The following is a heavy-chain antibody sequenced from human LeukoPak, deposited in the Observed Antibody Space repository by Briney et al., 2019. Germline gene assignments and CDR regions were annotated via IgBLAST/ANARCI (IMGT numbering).Heavy chain of an antibody. V-gene: IGHV3-30*04. J-gene: IGHJ4*02. CDR1: GFTFSSYA. D-gene: IGHD6-19*01. Sequence: PGGSLRLSCAASGFTFSSYAMHWVRQAPGKGLEWVAVISYDGSNKYYADSVKGRFTISRDNPKNTLHLQMNSLRPEDTAVYYCASCSQWLVTEFDYWGQGTLVTVSS. CDR3: ASCSQWLVTEFDY. CDR2: ISYDGSNK.